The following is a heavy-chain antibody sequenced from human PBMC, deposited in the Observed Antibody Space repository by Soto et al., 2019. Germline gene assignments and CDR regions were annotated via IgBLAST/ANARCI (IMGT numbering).Heavy chain of an antibody. D-gene: IGHD4-17*01. V-gene: IGHV3-30*18. CDR3: AKTTTTSWYYFDY. CDR2: ISYDGNKK. CDR1: GFTFSIYA. J-gene: IGHJ4*02. Sequence: QVQLVESGGGVVQPGRSLTLSCAASGFTFSIYAMHWVRQAPGKGLEWVAVISYDGNKKYYADSVKGRFTISRDDSKNTLYLQRNSMRTEDTAVYYCAKTTTTSWYYFDYWGQGTLVTVSS.